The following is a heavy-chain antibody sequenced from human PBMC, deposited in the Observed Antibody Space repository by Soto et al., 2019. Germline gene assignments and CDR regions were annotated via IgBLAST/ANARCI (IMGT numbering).Heavy chain of an antibody. CDR2: ISSSSSYI. J-gene: IGHJ3*02. CDR1: GFTFSSYS. Sequence: VGSLRLSCAASGFTFSSYSMNWVRQAPGKGLEWVSSISSSSSYIYYADSVKGRFTISRDNAKNSLYLQMNSLRAEDTAVYYCARALGSGVAFDIWGQGTMVTVSS. CDR3: ARALGSGVAFDI. D-gene: IGHD6-25*01. V-gene: IGHV3-21*01.